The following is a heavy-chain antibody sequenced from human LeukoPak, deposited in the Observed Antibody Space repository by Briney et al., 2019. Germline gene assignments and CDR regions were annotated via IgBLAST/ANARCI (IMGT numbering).Heavy chain of an antibody. CDR2: INHSGST. CDR1: GGSFSGYY. CDR3: ARRYGSGSYSNYMDV. D-gene: IGHD3-10*01. V-gene: IGHV4-34*01. J-gene: IGHJ6*03. Sequence: PSETLSLTCAVYGGSFSGYYWSWIRQPPGKGLEWIGEINHSGSTNYNPSLKSRVTISVDTSKNQFSLKLSSVTAADTAVYYCARRYGSGSYSNYMDVWGKGTTVTVSS.